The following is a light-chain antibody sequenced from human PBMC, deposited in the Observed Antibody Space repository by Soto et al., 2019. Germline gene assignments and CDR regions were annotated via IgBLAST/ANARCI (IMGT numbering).Light chain of an antibody. CDR2: ADN. J-gene: IGLJ3*02. Sequence: QAVVTQPPSVSGAPGQRVTISCTGSSSNIGAGYDVHWYQQLPGTAPKLLIYADNNRPSEVPARFSGSKSGTSASLDITGLQPEDEADYYCQSFDSSLSGSVFGGGTKLTVL. CDR3: QSFDSSLSGSV. CDR1: SSNIGAGYD. V-gene: IGLV1-40*01.